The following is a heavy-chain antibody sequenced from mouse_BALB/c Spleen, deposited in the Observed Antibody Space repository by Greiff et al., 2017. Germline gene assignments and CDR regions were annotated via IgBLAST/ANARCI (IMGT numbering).Heavy chain of an antibody. J-gene: IGHJ3*01. Sequence: VQLQQSGPGLVKPSQSLSLTCTVTGYSITSDYAWNWIRQFPGNKLEWMGYISYSGSTSYNPSLKSRISITRDTSKNQFFLQLNSVTTEDTATYYCARWDGYYLAWFAYWGQGTLVTVSA. CDR1: GYSITSDYA. D-gene: IGHD2-3*01. V-gene: IGHV3-2*02. CDR3: ARWDGYYLAWFAY. CDR2: ISYSGST.